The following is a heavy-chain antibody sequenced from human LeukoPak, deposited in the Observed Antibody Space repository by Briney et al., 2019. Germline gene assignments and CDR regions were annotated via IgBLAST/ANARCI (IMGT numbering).Heavy chain of an antibody. CDR2: ICWDGGRT. D-gene: IGHD3-3*01. V-gene: IGHV3-43D*04. CDR1: GFTFDDYA. Sequence: GGSLRLSCAASGFTFDDYAMHWVRQAPGKGVEWVSLICWDGGRTYYADSVKGRFTISRDNSKNSLYLQMSSLRAEDTALYYCAKDMLSYYDFWSGITGIDYWGQGTLVTVSS. J-gene: IGHJ4*02. CDR3: AKDMLSYYDFWSGITGIDY.